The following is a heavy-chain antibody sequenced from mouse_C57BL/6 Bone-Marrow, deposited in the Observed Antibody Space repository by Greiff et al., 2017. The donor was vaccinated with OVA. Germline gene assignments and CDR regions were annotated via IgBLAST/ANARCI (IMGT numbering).Heavy chain of an antibody. V-gene: IGHV1-39*01. J-gene: IGHJ2*01. CDR1: GYSFTDYN. CDR2: INPNYGTT. CDR3: ARRTTVVATNVYYFDY. Sequence: VHVKQSGPELVKPGASVKISCKASGYSFTDYNMNWVKQSNGKSLEWIGVINPNYGTTSSNQKFKGKATLTVDQSSSQAYMQLNSLTSEDSAVYYCARRTTVVATNVYYFDYWGQGTTLTVSS. D-gene: IGHD1-1*01.